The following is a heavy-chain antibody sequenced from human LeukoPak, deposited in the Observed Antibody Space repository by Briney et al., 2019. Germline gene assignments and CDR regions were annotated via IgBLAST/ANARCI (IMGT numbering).Heavy chain of an antibody. Sequence: ASVKVSCKASGYTFTSYGISWVRQAPGQGLEWMGWISAYNGNTNYAQKLQGRVTMTTDTSTSTAYMELSSLRSEDTAVYYCARGRWPNGAFDIWGQGTMVTVSS. V-gene: IGHV1-18*01. CDR3: ARGRWPNGAFDI. J-gene: IGHJ3*02. CDR1: GYTFTSYG. CDR2: ISAYNGNT. D-gene: IGHD2-15*01.